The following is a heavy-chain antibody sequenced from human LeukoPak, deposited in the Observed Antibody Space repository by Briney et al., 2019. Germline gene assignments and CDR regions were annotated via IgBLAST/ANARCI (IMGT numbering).Heavy chain of an antibody. CDR2: ISGSGGST. CDR3: ARYSSSWFRRTDWFDP. D-gene: IGHD6-13*01. CDR1: GFTCSSYA. V-gene: IGHV3-23*01. J-gene: IGHJ5*02. Sequence: GGSLRLSCAASGFTCSSYAMTWVRQAPGKGLEWVSGISGSGGSTYYADSVKGRFTISRDNSKNILYLQMNSLRAEDTAVYYCARYSSSWFRRTDWFDPWGQGTLVTASS.